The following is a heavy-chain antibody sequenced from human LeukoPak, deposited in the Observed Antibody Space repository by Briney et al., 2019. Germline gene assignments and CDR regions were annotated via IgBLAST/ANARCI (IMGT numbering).Heavy chain of an antibody. V-gene: IGHV3-48*04. CDR2: ISSSSTTI. CDR3: ASLGKDIVVVPAART. Sequence: GGSLRLSCAASGFTFSVYSMNWVRQAPGKGLEWVSYISSSSTTIYYADALKGRFTICRDNAKNSLYLQMNSLRAEDTAVYYCASLGKDIVVVPAARTWGQGTLVTVSS. D-gene: IGHD2-2*01. J-gene: IGHJ4*02. CDR1: GFTFSVYS.